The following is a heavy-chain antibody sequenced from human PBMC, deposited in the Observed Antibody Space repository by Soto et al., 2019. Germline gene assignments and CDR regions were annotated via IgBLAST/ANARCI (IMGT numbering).Heavy chain of an antibody. V-gene: IGHV4-34*01. CDR1: GYALQEQS. CDR2: IDQSGGT. D-gene: IGHD6-19*01. CDR3: AREVSYGWSGESLDV. J-gene: IGHJ6*02. Sequence: DSLSVTCALFGYALQEQSWNYMRQSPGKGLEWIGEIDQSGGTNYNPSLKSRAIISDDTSKNQFSLTLTSVNAADTAVYYCAREVSYGWSGESLDVWGQGTTVNVS.